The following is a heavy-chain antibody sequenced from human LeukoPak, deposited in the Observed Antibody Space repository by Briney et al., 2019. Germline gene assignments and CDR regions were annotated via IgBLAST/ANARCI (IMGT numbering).Heavy chain of an antibody. D-gene: IGHD5-12*01. J-gene: IGHJ4*02. CDR1: GFTFSNYG. Sequence: GGTLRLSCAASGFTFSNYGMSWVRQAPGKGLGWVSAISGSGGTTYYADSVKGRFTISRDDSKNTLYLQMNNLRAEDTAVYYCAKDGAWLRFDDWGQGILVTVSS. V-gene: IGHV3-23*01. CDR2: ISGSGGTT. CDR3: AKDGAWLRFDD.